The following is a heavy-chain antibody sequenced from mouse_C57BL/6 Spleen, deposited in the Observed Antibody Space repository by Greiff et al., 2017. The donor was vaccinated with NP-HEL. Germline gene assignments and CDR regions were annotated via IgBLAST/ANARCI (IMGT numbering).Heavy chain of an antibody. V-gene: IGHV1-80*01. CDR2: IYPGDGDT. Sequence: VQLQQSGAELVKPGASVKISCKASGYAFSSYWMNWVKQRPGKGLEWIGQIYPGDGDTNYNGKFKGKATLTADKSSSTDYMQLSSLTSEDSAVYFCAREGDYDYYAMDYWGQGTSVTVSS. J-gene: IGHJ4*01. D-gene: IGHD2-4*01. CDR3: AREGDYDYYAMDY. CDR1: GYAFSSYW.